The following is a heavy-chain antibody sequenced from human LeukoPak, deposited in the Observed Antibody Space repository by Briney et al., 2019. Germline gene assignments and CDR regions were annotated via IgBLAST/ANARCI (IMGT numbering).Heavy chain of an antibody. V-gene: IGHV3-23*01. D-gene: IGHD3-9*01. Sequence: GGSLRLSCAASGFTFSSYAMSWVRQAPGKGLEWVSAISGSGGSTYYADSVKGRFTISRDNSKNTLYLQMNSLRAEDTAVYYCAKVGVYDILTGYSFIDYWGQGILVTVSS. CDR3: AKVGVYDILTGYSFIDY. CDR2: ISGSGGST. J-gene: IGHJ4*02. CDR1: GFTFSSYA.